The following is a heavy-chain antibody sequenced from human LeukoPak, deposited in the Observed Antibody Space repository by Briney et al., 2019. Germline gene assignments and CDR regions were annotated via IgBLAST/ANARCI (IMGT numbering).Heavy chain of an antibody. J-gene: IGHJ5*02. CDR1: GGSISSGAYY. CDR3: AREVIEDWFDP. Sequence: TLSLTCTVSGGSISSGAYYWNWIRQHPGKGLEWIGYIYYSGSTYYNPSLKSRVTMSVDTSKNQFSLKLSSVTAADTAVYYCAREVIEDWFDPWGQGTLVTGSS. D-gene: IGHD2/OR15-2a*01. CDR2: IYYSGST. V-gene: IGHV4-31*03.